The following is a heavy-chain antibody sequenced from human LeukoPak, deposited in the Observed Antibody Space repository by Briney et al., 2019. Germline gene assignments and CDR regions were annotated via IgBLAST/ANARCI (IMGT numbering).Heavy chain of an antibody. D-gene: IGHD6-6*01. V-gene: IGHV3-53*04. Sequence: GGSLRLSCAASGFTVSSNYMSWVRQAPGKGLEWVSVIYSGGSTYYADSVKGRFTISRHNPKNTLYLQMNSLRAEDTAVYYCARLPHSSSRDYWGQGTLVTVSS. CDR2: IYSGGST. CDR1: GFTVSSNY. CDR3: ARLPHSSSRDY. J-gene: IGHJ4*02.